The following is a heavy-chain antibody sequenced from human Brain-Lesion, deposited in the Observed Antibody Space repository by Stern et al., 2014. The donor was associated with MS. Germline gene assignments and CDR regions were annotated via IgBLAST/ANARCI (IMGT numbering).Heavy chain of an antibody. CDR1: GDSISSSSHY. CDR3: ARVYDFWSGYYFDYFDY. J-gene: IGHJ4*02. Sequence: VQLVESGPGLVKPSETLSLTCTVSGDSISSSSHYWGWIRQPPGKGLEWIGSIDYSGTTYYNPSRKSRPTIPVHPPQNQFSLTLSFVTAADTAVYYCARVYDFWSGYYFDYFDYWGQGILVTVSS. V-gene: IGHV4-39*01. D-gene: IGHD3-3*01. CDR2: IDYSGTT.